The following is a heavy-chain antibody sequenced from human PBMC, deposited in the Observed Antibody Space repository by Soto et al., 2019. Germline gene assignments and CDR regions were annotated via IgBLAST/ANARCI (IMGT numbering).Heavy chain of an antibody. CDR3: AKTRGSYFRATAFDI. CDR1: GFTFSSYG. J-gene: IGHJ3*02. Sequence: QVQLVESGGGVVQPGRSLRLSCAASGFTFSSYGMHWVRQAPGKGLEWVAVISYDGSNKYYADSVKGRFTISRDNSKNTLYLQMNSLRAEDTAVYYCAKTRGSYFRATAFDIWGQGTMVTVSS. V-gene: IGHV3-30*18. D-gene: IGHD1-26*01. CDR2: ISYDGSNK.